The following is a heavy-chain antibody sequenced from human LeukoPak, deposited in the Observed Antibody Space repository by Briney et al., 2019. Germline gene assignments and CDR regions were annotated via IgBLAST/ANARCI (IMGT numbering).Heavy chain of an antibody. D-gene: IGHD1-1*01. J-gene: IGHJ4*02. CDR1: GFTFSSYE. V-gene: IGHV3-48*03. Sequence: GGSLRLSCAASGFTFSSYEMNWVRQAPGKGLEWVSYISSSGSTIYYADSVRGRFTISRDNAKNSLYLQMNSLRDEDTAVYYCARDEHRNPVPDVADYWGQGTLVTVSS. CDR3: ARDEHRNPVPDVADY. CDR2: ISSSGSTI.